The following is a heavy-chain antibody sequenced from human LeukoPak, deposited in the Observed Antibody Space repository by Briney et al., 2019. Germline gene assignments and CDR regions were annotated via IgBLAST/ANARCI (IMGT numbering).Heavy chain of an antibody. Sequence: ASVKVSCKVSGYTLTELSMHWVRQAPGKGLEWMGGFDPEDGETIYAQKFQGRVTITADESTSTAYMELSSLRSEDTAVYYCARSYYGSGRLRYYFDYWGQGTLVTVSS. CDR1: GYTLTELS. V-gene: IGHV1-24*01. D-gene: IGHD3-10*01. J-gene: IGHJ4*02. CDR3: ARSYYGSGRLRYYFDY. CDR2: FDPEDGET.